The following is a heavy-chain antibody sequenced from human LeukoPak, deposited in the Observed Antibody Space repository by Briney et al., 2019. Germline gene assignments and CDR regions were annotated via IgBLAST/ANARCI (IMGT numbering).Heavy chain of an antibody. Sequence: KTSQTLSLTCTVSGGSISSGGYYWSWIRQHPGKGLEWIGYTYYSGSTYYNPSLKSRVTISVDTSKNQFSLKLSSVTAADTAVYYCARMSSYYYYMDVWGKGTTVTVSS. V-gene: IGHV4-31*03. CDR3: ARMSSYYYYMDV. J-gene: IGHJ6*03. D-gene: IGHD6-6*01. CDR1: GGSISSGGYY. CDR2: TYYSGST.